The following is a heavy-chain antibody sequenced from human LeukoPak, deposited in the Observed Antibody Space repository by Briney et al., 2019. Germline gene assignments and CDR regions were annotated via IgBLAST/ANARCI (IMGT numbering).Heavy chain of an antibody. D-gene: IGHD3-9*01. CDR3: ARGRVLRYFDWLSTDFDY. Sequence: GGSLRLSCAASGFTFSIYAMHWVRQAPGKGLEYVSAVSSNGGSTYYANSVKGRFTISRDNSKNTLYLQMGSLRAEDMAVYYCARGRVLRYFDWLSTDFDYWGQGTLVTVSS. CDR1: GFTFSIYA. CDR2: VSSNGGST. J-gene: IGHJ4*02. V-gene: IGHV3-64*01.